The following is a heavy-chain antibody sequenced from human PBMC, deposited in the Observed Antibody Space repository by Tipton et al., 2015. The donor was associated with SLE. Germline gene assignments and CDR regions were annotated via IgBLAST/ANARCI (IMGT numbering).Heavy chain of an antibody. D-gene: IGHD2-21*01. CDR2: INHSGST. CDR1: GDSIANSH. J-gene: IGHJ4*02. Sequence: TLSLTCAVSGDSIANSHWSWIRKPPGQGLEWVGEINHSGSTNYNPSLKSRVTISVDTSKNQFSLKLSSVTAADTAVYYCARYIVVVRYFDYWGQGTLVTVSS. V-gene: IGHV4-34*01. CDR3: ARYIVVVRYFDY.